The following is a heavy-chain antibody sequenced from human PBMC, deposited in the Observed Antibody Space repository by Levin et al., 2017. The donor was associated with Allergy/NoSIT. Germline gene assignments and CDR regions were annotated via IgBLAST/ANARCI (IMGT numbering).Heavy chain of an antibody. CDR3: ARDPTKRYSSGWHRIDY. J-gene: IGHJ4*02. V-gene: IGHV3-30-3*01. CDR2: ISYDGSNK. Sequence: GESLKISCAASGFTFSSYAMHWVRQAPGKGLEWVAVISYDGSNKYYADSVKGRFTISRDNSKNTLYLQMNSLRAEDTAVYYCARDPTKRYSSGWHRIDYWGQGTLVTVSS. CDR1: GFTFSSYA. D-gene: IGHD6-19*01.